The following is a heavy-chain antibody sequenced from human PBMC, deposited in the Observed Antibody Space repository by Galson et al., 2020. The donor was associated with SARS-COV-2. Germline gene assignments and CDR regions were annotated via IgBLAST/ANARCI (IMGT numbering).Heavy chain of an antibody. CDR3: ASNYGDRTNYYYYGMDV. Sequence: SETLSLTCTVSGGSISSSSYYWGWIRQPPGKGLEWIGSIYYSGSTYYNPSLKSRVTISVDTSKNQFSLKLSSVTAADTAVYYCASNYGDRTNYYYYGMDVWGQGTTVTVSS. V-gene: IGHV4-39*01. D-gene: IGHD4-17*01. CDR2: IYYSGST. J-gene: IGHJ6*02. CDR1: GGSISSSSYY.